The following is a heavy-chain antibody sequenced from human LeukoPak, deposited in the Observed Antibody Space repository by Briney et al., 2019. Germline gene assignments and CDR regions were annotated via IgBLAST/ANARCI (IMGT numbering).Heavy chain of an antibody. D-gene: IGHD1-26*01. V-gene: IGHV4-34*01. CDR3: ARGLSALTIVGATGIDY. J-gene: IGHJ4*02. CDR2: INHSGST. Sequence: SETLSLTCAVYGGSFSGYYWSWIRQPPGEGLEWIGEINHSGSTNYNPSLKSRVTISVDTSKNQFSLKLSSVTAADTAVYYCARGLSALTIVGATGIDYWGQGTLVTVSS. CDR1: GGSFSGYY.